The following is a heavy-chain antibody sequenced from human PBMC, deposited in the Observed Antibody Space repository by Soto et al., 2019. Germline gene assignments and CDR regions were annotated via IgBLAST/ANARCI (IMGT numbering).Heavy chain of an antibody. CDR2: INSDGSST. CDR3: AKDPLSGIAAAIGWFDP. CDR1: GFTFSSYW. J-gene: IGHJ5*02. Sequence: GGSLRLSCAASGFTFSSYWMHWVRQAPGKGLEWVSRINSDGSSTSYADSVKGRFTISRDNAKNTLYPQMNSLRAEDTAVYYCAKDPLSGIAAAIGWFDPWGQGTLVTVSS. V-gene: IGHV3-74*01. D-gene: IGHD6-25*01.